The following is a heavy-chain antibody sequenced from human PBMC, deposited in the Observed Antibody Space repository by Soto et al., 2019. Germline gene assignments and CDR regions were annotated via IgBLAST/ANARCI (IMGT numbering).Heavy chain of an antibody. Sequence: QVQLQQSGPRLVKPSETLSLTCTVASGPDRSHNWGWIRQHPGRGLEWIGYVYYTGDTAYNPSLRGRVTIAADTSTNDSYLTLNSVTAEDTAVYYCVRQGIDYLHGLVDVWGQGTTVSVSS. D-gene: IGHD4-17*01. CDR3: VRQGIDYLHGLVDV. V-gene: IGHV4-59*08. J-gene: IGHJ6*02. CDR2: VYYTGDT. CDR1: SGPDRSHN.